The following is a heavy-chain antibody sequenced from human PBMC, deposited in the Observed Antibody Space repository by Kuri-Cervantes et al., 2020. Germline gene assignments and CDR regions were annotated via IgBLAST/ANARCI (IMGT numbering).Heavy chain of an antibody. V-gene: IGHV3-7*01. CDR1: GFTFSRFW. CDR3: AREGYSSSWLDF. CDR2: IKQDGSEK. Sequence: GGSLKLSCAASGFTFSRFWMSWVRQAPGKGLEWVANIKQDGSEKYYVDSVKGRFTIPRDNAKNSLYLQLNSLRAEDTAVYYCAREGYSSSWLDFWGQGTLVTVSS. J-gene: IGHJ5*01. D-gene: IGHD6-13*01.